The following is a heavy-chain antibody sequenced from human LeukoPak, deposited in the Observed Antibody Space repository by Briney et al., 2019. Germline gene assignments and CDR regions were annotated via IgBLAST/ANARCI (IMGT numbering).Heavy chain of an antibody. Sequence: PSETLSLTCAVYGGSFSGYYWSWIRQPPGKGLEWIGEINHSGSTNYNPSLKSRVTISVDTSKNQFSLELSSVTAADTAVYYCAGDEYSSSWYRYWGQGTLVTVSS. J-gene: IGHJ4*02. CDR2: INHSGST. CDR1: GGSFSGYY. V-gene: IGHV4-34*01. CDR3: AGDEYSSSWYRY. D-gene: IGHD6-13*01.